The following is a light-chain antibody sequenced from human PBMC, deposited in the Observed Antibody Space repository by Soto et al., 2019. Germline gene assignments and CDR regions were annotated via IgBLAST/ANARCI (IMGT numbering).Light chain of an antibody. V-gene: IGKV3-15*01. CDR1: QSTYTN. J-gene: IGKJ4*01. Sequence: EIVMTQSPATLSVSPGERATLSCRASQSTYTNLAWYQHKPGQAPRLLIYGASTRATAIPARFSGSGSGTEFPLTISRLQSEDFAVYYCQQYNKWPLTFGGGTKVEIK. CDR2: GAS. CDR3: QQYNKWPLT.